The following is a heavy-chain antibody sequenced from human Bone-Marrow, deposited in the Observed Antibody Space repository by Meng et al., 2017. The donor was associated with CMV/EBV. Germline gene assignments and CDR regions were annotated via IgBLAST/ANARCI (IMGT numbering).Heavy chain of an antibody. Sequence: ASVKVSCKASGYTFTSYDINWVRQATGQGLEWMGWMNPISGNTAYAPKFQGRLTMTRNTSINTAYMDLSSLRSEDTAIYYCTRGRGSTHKGNWFDPWGQGTLVTVSS. CDR3: TRGRGSTHKGNWFDP. D-gene: IGHD3-10*01. CDR2: MNPISGNT. J-gene: IGHJ5*02. V-gene: IGHV1-8*01. CDR1: GYTFTSYD.